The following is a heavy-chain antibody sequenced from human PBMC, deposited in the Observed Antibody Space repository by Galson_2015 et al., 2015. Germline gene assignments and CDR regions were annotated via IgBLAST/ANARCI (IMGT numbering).Heavy chain of an antibody. D-gene: IGHD2-2*01. V-gene: IGHV3-23*01. CDR1: GFPFSSYA. CDR2: ISESGGDT. J-gene: IGHJ4*02. CDR3: AKDSYSPYEVVVLN. Sequence: SLRLSCAASGFPFSSYAMSWVRQAPGMGLEWVSTISESGGDTYYADSVKGRFTISRDNSKNTLYLQRNTLRVEDTAVYYCAKDSYSPYEVVVLNWGQGTLVTVSS.